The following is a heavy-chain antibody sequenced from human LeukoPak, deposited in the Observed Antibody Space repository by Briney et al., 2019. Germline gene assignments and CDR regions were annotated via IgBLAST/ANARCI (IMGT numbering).Heavy chain of an antibody. CDR3: AREAVVVLFPYYYYGMDV. D-gene: IGHD2-2*01. CDR2: ISAYNGNT. J-gene: IGHJ6*04. V-gene: IGHV1-18*04. CDR1: GYTFTSYG. Sequence: ASVKVSCMASGYTFTSYGISWVRQAPGQGLEWMGWISAYNGNTNYAQKLQGRVTMTTDTSTSTAYMELRSLRSDDTAVYYCAREAVVVLFPYYYYGMDVWGKGTTVTVSS.